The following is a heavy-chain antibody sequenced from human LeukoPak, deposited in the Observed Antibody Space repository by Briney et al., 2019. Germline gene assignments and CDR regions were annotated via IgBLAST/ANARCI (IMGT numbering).Heavy chain of an antibody. CDR3: IRLPQRAVGYFDL. CDR1: GFTLSSYD. CDR2: IGLTGDT. D-gene: IGHD6-19*01. V-gene: IGHV3-13*01. Sequence: GGSLRLSCAASGFTLSSYDIHWVRQTTGKGLEWVSAIGLTGDTYYIDPVKGRFTISRENAKNSLYLQMNSLGVGDTAVYYSIRLPQRAVGYFDLWGRRTLVTVSS. J-gene: IGHJ2*01.